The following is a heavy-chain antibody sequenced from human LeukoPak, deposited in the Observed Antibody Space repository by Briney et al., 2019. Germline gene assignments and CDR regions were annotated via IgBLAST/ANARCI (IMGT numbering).Heavy chain of an antibody. CDR3: ARDYYDILTGSPRFDP. V-gene: IGHV1-8*01. CDR2: MNPNSGNT. D-gene: IGHD3-9*01. CDR1: GYTFTSYD. J-gene: IGHJ5*02. Sequence: GASVKVSCKASGYTFTSYDINWVRQATGQGLEWMGWMNPNSGNTGYAQKFQGRVTMTRDTSISTAYMELSRLRSDDTAVYYCARDYYDILTGSPRFDPWGQGTLVTVSS.